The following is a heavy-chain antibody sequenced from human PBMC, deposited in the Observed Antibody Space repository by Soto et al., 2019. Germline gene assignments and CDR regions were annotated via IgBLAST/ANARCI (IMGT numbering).Heavy chain of an antibody. CDR2: IYYSGST. D-gene: IGHD3-22*01. J-gene: IGHJ4*02. V-gene: IGHV4-30-4*01. Sequence: QVQLQESGPGLVKPSQTLSLTCTVSGGSISSGDYYWSWIRQPPGKDLEWIGYIYYSGSTYYNPSLKSRVTISVDTSNNQFSLKLSSVTAADTAVYYCARGTKYYYDSRGYYYFDYWGQGTLVTVSS. CDR3: ARGTKYYYDSRGYYYFDY. CDR1: GGSISSGDYY.